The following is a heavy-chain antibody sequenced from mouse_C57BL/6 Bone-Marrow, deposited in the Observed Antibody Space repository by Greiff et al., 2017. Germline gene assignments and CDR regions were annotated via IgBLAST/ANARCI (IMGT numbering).Heavy chain of an antibody. Sequence: VQLKQSGPELVKPGASVKMSCKASGYTFTDYNMHWVKQSHGKSLEWIGYINPNNGGTSYNQKFKGKATLTVKKSSSTAYMELRRLTSEDSAVYDCARAGNYLFAYWGQGTLVTVSA. V-gene: IGHV1-22*01. CDR2: INPNNGGT. CDR3: ARAGNYLFAY. J-gene: IGHJ3*01. CDR1: GYTFTDYN. D-gene: IGHD2-1*01.